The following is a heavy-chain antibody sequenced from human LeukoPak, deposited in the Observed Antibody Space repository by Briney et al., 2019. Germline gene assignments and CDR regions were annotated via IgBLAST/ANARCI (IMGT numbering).Heavy chain of an antibody. CDR2: IYSGGST. Sequence: GGSLRLSGAPSGFTVSSNYISWVRQAPGKGRKWVSVIYSGGSTYYPDSVKGRFTISRDNSKNTLYLQMNSLRAEDTAVYYCARGGNILTGYLAYWGQGTLVTVSS. CDR1: GFTVSSNY. CDR3: ARGGNILTGYLAY. V-gene: IGHV3-53*01. D-gene: IGHD3-9*01. J-gene: IGHJ4*02.